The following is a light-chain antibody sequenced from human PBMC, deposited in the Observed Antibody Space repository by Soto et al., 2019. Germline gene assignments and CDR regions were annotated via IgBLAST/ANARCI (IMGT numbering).Light chain of an antibody. Sequence: EIVMTQSPATLSVSPGERATLSCRASQSVSSSLAWYQQKPGQAPTLLIYGASTRATGVPARFSGSGSGTEFTLTISSLQSEDFAVYYCQQYNTWPRTFGRGTKVEVQ. CDR1: QSVSSS. J-gene: IGKJ1*01. V-gene: IGKV3-15*01. CDR3: QQYNTWPRT. CDR2: GAS.